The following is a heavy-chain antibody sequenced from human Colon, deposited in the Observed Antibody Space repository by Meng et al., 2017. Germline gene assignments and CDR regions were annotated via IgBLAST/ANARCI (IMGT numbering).Heavy chain of an antibody. CDR2: ISSSSSYI. CDR3: ATCDSSGYYSIY. D-gene: IGHD3-22*01. Sequence: GGSLRLSCAASGFTFSTYSMNWVRQAPGRGLEWVSSISSSSSYIYYANSVKGRCTISRDNAKNSLYLQMNSLRAEDAAVDYCATCDSSGYYSIYWGQGTLVTVSS. V-gene: IGHV3-21*01. J-gene: IGHJ4*02. CDR1: GFTFSTYS.